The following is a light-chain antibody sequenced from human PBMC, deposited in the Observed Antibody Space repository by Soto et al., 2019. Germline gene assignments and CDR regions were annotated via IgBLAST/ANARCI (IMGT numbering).Light chain of an antibody. J-gene: IGLJ3*02. CDR2: GNS. CDR3: CSYAGSRTFV. V-gene: IGLV1-40*01. Sequence: QSVLTQPPSVSGAPGQRVTISCTGSSSNIGAGYDVHWYQQLPGTAPKLLIYGNSNRPSGVPDRFSGSKSGTSASLAITGLQAEDEADYYCCSYAGSRTFVFGGGTKVTVL. CDR1: SSNIGAGYD.